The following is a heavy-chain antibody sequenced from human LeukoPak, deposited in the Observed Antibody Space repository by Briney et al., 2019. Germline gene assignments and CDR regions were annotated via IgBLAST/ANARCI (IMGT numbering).Heavy chain of an antibody. CDR3: ATGIAVAGTFGY. Sequence: GESLKISCKGSGYSFTSYWISWVRQLPGKGLEWMGRIDPSDSYTNYSPSFQGHVTISADKSISTAYLQWSSLKASDTAMYYCATGIAVAGTFGYWGQGTLVTVSS. V-gene: IGHV5-10-1*01. CDR2: IDPSDSYT. J-gene: IGHJ4*02. D-gene: IGHD6-19*01. CDR1: GYSFTSYW.